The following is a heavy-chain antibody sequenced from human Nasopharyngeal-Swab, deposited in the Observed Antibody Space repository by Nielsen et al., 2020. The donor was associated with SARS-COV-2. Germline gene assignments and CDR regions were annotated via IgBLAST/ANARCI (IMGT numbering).Heavy chain of an antibody. Sequence: GSLKISCAASGFTFSSYSMNWVRQAPGKGLEWVSYISSSSSTIYYADSVKGRFTISRDNAKNSLYLQMNSLRDEDTAVYYCARSADIVLMVYAIPRGPFDYWGQGTLVTVSS. CDR1: GFTFSSYS. CDR3: ARSADIVLMVYAIPRGPFDY. CDR2: ISSSSSTI. J-gene: IGHJ4*02. D-gene: IGHD2-8*01. V-gene: IGHV3-48*02.